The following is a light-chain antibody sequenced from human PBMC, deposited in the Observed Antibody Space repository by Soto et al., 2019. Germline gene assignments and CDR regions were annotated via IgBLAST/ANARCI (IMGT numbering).Light chain of an antibody. J-gene: IGKJ5*01. Sequence: TLSVYPGERATLSCRASHSDSRSLSWYQQKPGQAPRLLIYGASSRATGIPDRFSGSGSGTDFTLTISRLEPEDFSVYYCQQYSRSPRVTVGQGTRLEI. CDR3: QQYSRSPRVT. CDR1: HSDSRS. V-gene: IGKV3-20*01. CDR2: GAS.